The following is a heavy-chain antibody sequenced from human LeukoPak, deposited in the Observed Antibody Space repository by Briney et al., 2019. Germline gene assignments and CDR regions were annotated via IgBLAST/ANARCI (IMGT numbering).Heavy chain of an antibody. CDR3: ARDPEPAYCGGDCYRTNWFDP. Sequence: ASVKVSCKAPGGTFSSYAISWVRQAPGQGLEWMGGIIPIFGTANYAQKFQGRVTITADESTSTAYMELSSLRSEDTAVYYCARDPEPAYCGGDCYRTNWFDPWGQGTLVTVSS. D-gene: IGHD2-21*02. V-gene: IGHV1-69*13. J-gene: IGHJ5*02. CDR1: GGTFSSYA. CDR2: IIPIFGTA.